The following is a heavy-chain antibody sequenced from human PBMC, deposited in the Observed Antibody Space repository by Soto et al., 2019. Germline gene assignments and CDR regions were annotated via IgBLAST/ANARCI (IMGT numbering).Heavy chain of an antibody. CDR1: GFTFSSYA. D-gene: IGHD2-2*01. V-gene: IGHV3-23*01. Sequence: PGGSLRLSCAASGFTFSSYAMSWVRQAPGKGLEWVSAISGSGGSTYYADSVKGRFTISRDNSKNTLYLQMNSLRAEDTAVYYCAQVGSTSCPASGCWFDPWGQGTLVTVSS. CDR3: AQVGSTSCPASGCWFDP. J-gene: IGHJ5*02. CDR2: ISGSGGST.